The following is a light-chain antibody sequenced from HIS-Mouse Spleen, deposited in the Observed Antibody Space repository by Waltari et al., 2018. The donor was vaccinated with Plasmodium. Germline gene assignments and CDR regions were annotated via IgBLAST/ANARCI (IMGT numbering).Light chain of an antibody. CDR1: SAITVGSYN. CDR2: YYSDSDK. J-gene: IGLJ3*02. Sequence: QPVLTQPPSSSASPGESARLTSPLPSAITVGSYNIYWYQQTPGSPPRYLLYYYSDSDKGQGSGVPSRFSGSKDASANTGILLISGLQSEDEADYYCMIWPSNASGVFGGGTKLTVL. V-gene: IGLV5-37*01. CDR3: MIWPSNASGV.